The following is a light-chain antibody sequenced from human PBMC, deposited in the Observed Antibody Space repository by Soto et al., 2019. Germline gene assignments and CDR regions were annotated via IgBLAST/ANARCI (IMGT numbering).Light chain of an antibody. CDR3: GSYAGSTVV. V-gene: IGLV2-8*01. CDR1: SSDVGGYNY. Sequence: QSALTQPPSAFGSPGQSVTISCNGTSSDVGGYNYVSWYQQHPGKAPKLMIYEVNKRPSGVPDRFSGSKSGNTASLTVSGLQADDEADYYCGSYAGSTVVFGGGTKLTVL. CDR2: EVN. J-gene: IGLJ2*01.